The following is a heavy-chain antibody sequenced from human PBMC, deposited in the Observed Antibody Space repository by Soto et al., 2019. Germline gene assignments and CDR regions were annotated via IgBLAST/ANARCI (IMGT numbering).Heavy chain of an antibody. CDR3: SATSYYDVGDY. CDR1: GYNFADYW. CDR2: IDPSDSYI. J-gene: IGHJ4*02. V-gene: IGHV5-10-1*03. D-gene: IGHD3-16*01. Sequence: EVQLVQSGAEMKQPGDSLRISCKGSGYNFADYWITWVRQMPGKGLEWMGRIDPSDSYINYNPSYQGHATISADKSLNTAYLQWTGLNVSDTATYYCSATSYYDVGDYWGQGTLVSVSS.